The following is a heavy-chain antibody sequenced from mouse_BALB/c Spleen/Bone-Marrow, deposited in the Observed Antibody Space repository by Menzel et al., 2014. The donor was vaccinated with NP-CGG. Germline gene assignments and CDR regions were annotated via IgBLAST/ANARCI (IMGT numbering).Heavy chain of an antibody. CDR2: IRNKANGYTT. Sequence: EVNVVESGGGLVQPGGSLRLSCATSGFTFTDYYMNWVRQPPGKALEWLGCIRNKANGYTTEYSASVKGRFTISRDNSQSILYLQMNILRAEDSATYYCARLGRGYFDYWGQGTTLTVSS. CDR3: ARLGRGYFDY. J-gene: IGHJ2*01. D-gene: IGHD4-1*01. V-gene: IGHV7-3*02. CDR1: GFTFTDYY.